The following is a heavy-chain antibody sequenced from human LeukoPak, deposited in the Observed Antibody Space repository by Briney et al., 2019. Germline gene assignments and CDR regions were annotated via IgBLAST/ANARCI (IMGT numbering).Heavy chain of an antibody. J-gene: IGHJ6*02. CDR3: ARPIKRNSSHPYYHGMDV. V-gene: IGHV3-30-3*01. Sequence: PGGSLRLSCAASGFTFSSYAMYWVRQAPGKGLEWVTVISYDGSNKHYADSVKGRFTISRDDSKNTLYLQMNSVRAEDTAVYYFARPIKRNSSHPYYHGMDVWGQGTTVTGPS. CDR2: ISYDGSNK. CDR1: GFTFSSYA. D-gene: IGHD1-14*01.